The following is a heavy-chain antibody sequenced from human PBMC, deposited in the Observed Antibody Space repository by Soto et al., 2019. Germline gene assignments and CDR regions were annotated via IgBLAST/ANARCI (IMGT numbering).Heavy chain of an antibody. CDR2: IIPIFGTA. V-gene: IGHV1-69*06. CDR3: ANGKEYYYGMDV. D-gene: IGHD4-17*01. Sequence: VASVKVSCKASGGTFSSYAISWVRQAPGQGLEWMGGIIPIFGTANYAQKFQGRVTITADKSTSTAYMELSSLRSEDTAVYYCANGKEYYYGMDVWGQGTTVTVSS. J-gene: IGHJ6*02. CDR1: GGTFSSYA.